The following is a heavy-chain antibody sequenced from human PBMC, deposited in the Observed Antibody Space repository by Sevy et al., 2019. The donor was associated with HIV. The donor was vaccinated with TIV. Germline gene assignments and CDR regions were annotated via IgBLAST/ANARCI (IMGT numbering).Heavy chain of an antibody. Sequence: SETLSLTCTVSGDSISSVNYFWSWIRQHPGKGLEWVGYIYYTGRTFYNPSLESRVKISRDTSRNQFSLNFSSVTAADTAVYYCAREVDVPTDSDAFDIWGQGTMVTVSS. CDR3: AREVDVPTDSDAFDI. CDR1: GDSISSVNYF. J-gene: IGHJ3*02. CDR2: IYYTGRT. D-gene: IGHD4-4*01. V-gene: IGHV4-31*03.